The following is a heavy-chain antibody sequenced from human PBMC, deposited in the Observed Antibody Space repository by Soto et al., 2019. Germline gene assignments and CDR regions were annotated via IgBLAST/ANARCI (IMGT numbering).Heavy chain of an antibody. CDR1: GCSISSYY. CDR3: ARSPATILFFDP. D-gene: IGHD5-12*01. V-gene: IGHV4-59*01. Sequence: SETLSLTCTVSGCSISSYYWSWIRQPPGKGLEWIGYIYYSGSTNYNPSLKSRVTISVDTSKNQFSLKLSSVTAADTAVYYCARSPATILFFDPWGQGTLVTVSS. CDR2: IYYSGST. J-gene: IGHJ5*02.